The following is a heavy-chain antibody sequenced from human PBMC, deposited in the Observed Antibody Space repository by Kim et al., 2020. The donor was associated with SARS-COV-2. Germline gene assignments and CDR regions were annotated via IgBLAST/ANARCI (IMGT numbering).Heavy chain of an antibody. CDR2: INPSGGST. D-gene: IGHD2-15*01. CDR3: ARVNSVSCSGGSCYSYWYFDL. V-gene: IGHV1-46*01. J-gene: IGHJ2*01. CDR1: GYTFTSYY. Sequence: ASVKVSCKASGYTFTSYYMHWVRQAPGQGLEWMGIINPSGGSTSYAQKFQGRVTMTRDTSTSTVYKEMSSLRSEDTAVYYCARVNSVSCSGGSCYSYWYFDLWGRGTLVTVSS.